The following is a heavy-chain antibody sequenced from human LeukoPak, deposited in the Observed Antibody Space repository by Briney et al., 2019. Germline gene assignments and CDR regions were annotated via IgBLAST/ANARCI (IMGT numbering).Heavy chain of an antibody. CDR1: GGTFSSYA. J-gene: IGHJ4*02. V-gene: IGHV1-69*04. D-gene: IGHD6-13*01. Sequence: SVKVSCKASGGTFSSYAISWVRQAPGQGLEWMGRIIPILGIANYAQKFQGRVTITADKSTSTAYMELSSLRSEDTAVYYCARDLHSSSWKIDYWGQGTLVTVSS. CDR2: IIPILGIA. CDR3: ARDLHSSSWKIDY.